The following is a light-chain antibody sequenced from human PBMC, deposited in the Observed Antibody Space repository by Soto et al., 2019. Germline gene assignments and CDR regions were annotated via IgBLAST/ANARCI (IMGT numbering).Light chain of an antibody. V-gene: IGLV2-14*03. CDR3: TSFTPRSSYV. Sequence: QSALTQPASVSGSPGQSISISCTGTTSDVGRYNYVSWYQQHPGKAPKLMIYDVSYRPSWVSNSFSASKSGITASLPISGLQVEDEADYYCTSFTPRSSYVFGTGTKVT. CDR1: TSDVGRYNY. CDR2: DVS. J-gene: IGLJ1*01.